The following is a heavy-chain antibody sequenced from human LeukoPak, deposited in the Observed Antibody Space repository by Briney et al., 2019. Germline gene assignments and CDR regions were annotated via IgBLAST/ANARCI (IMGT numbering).Heavy chain of an antibody. V-gene: IGHV4-4*07. Sequence: SETLSLTCTVSGGSISSYYWSWIRQPAGKGLEWIGRMYTSGSTNYNPSLKSRVTMSVDTSKNQFSLKQSSVTGADTAAYYCERDLYCSRTSCYSGYYYGMDVWVQGTTVTVSS. J-gene: IGHJ6*02. CDR3: ERDLYCSRTSCYSGYYYGMDV. CDR1: GGSISSYY. D-gene: IGHD2-2*01. CDR2: MYTSGST.